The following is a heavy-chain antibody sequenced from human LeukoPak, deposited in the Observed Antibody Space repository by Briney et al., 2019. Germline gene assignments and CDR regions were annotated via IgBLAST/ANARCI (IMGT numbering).Heavy chain of an antibody. D-gene: IGHD3-22*01. CDR1: VYTLCIHN. Sequence: GGSLSLPCALSVYTLCIHNMSCVPGAPGRGLEWVLDISGSSGGTYYADSVKGRFTISRDNSKNTLYLQINSLRAEDTAVYYCAKQGHYYDSTGYFDYWGQGTLVTVS. J-gene: IGHJ4*02. V-gene: IGHV3-23*01. CDR2: ISGSSGGT. CDR3: AKQGHYYDSTGYFDY.